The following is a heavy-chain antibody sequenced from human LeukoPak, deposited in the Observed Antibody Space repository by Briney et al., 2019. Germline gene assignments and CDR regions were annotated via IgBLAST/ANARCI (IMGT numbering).Heavy chain of an antibody. V-gene: IGHV3-7*01. CDR3: AIAAGWELGY. Sequence: PGGSLRLSCAISGFTSSRHWMSWVRQTPEKGLEWVANIKEDASEENYVDFVKGRFTISRDNAKNSLYLQMNSLRAEDTAVYYCAIAAGWELGYWGQGTLVTVSS. J-gene: IGHJ4*02. CDR1: GFTSSRHW. D-gene: IGHD6-25*01. CDR2: IKEDASEE.